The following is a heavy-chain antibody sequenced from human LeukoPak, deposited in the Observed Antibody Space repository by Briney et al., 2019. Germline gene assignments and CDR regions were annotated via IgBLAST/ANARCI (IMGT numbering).Heavy chain of an antibody. J-gene: IGHJ4*02. Sequence: GASVKVSCKASEYTFTGYYMHWVRQAPGQGLEWMGWINPDSGGTDYAQNFQGRVTMTRDTSISTAYMELSRLRSDDTAVYYCARDSVWYCFDYWGQGTLVTVSS. CDR1: EYTFTGYY. CDR2: INPDSGGT. CDR3: ARDSVWYCFDY. V-gene: IGHV1-2*02. D-gene: IGHD2-8*02.